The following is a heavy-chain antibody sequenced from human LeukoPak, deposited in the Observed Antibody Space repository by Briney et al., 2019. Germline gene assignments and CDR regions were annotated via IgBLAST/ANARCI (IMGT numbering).Heavy chain of an antibody. CDR2: ISYDGSNK. D-gene: IGHD2/OR15-2a*01. CDR3: AKSGLKVNILEPVPFDY. J-gene: IGHJ4*02. CDR1: GGSFSGYY. Sequence: LSLTCAVYGGSFSGYYWSWIRQPPGKGLEWVAVISYDGSNKYYADSVKGRFTISRDNSKNTLYLQMNSLRAEDTVVYYCAKSGLKVNILEPVPFDYWGQGTLVTVSS. V-gene: IGHV3-30*18.